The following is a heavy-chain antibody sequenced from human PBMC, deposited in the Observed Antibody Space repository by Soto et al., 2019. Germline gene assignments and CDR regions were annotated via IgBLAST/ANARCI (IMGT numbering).Heavy chain of an antibody. CDR1: GFSFSNYE. CDR2: ISSSGGAT. J-gene: IGHJ4*02. D-gene: IGHD3-3*01. CDR3: ATTPRFLEPVAAPG. Sequence: EVRLVESGGGLVQPGGSLRLSCEASGFSFSNYEMNWVRQAPGKGLEWLAYISSSGGATFYADSVKGRFIISRDKARNSLFLQMHRLRVEDTAVYECATTPRFLEPVAAPGWGQGTLVTVSS. V-gene: IGHV3-48*03.